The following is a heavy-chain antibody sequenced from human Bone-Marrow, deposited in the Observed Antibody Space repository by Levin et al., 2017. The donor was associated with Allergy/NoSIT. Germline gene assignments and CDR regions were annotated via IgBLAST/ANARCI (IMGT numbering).Heavy chain of an antibody. CDR1: GGSISSSSYY. D-gene: IGHD6-13*01. J-gene: IGHJ3*02. Sequence: PSETLSLTCTVSGGSISSSSYYWGWIRQPPGKGLEWIGSIYYSGSTYYNPSLKSRVTISVDTSKNQFSLKLSSVTAADTAVYYCARPGSSWHHDDAFDIWGQGTMVTVSS. CDR3: ARPGSSWHHDDAFDI. CDR2: IYYSGST. V-gene: IGHV4-39*01.